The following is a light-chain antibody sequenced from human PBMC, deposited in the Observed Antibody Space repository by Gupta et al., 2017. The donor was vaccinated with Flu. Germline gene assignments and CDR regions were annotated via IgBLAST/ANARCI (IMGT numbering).Light chain of an antibody. CDR3: SSYTSSSTLV. V-gene: IGLV2-14*01. CDR1: SSDVGGYNY. J-gene: IGLJ2*01. CDR2: EVS. Sequence: QSALTQPASVSGSPGQSITISCTGTSSDVGGYNYVSWYQQHPGNAPKLMIYEVSNRPSGVSNRFSGSKSGKTASTTISGLQAEDEADYYCSSYTSSSTLVFGGGNKMTV.